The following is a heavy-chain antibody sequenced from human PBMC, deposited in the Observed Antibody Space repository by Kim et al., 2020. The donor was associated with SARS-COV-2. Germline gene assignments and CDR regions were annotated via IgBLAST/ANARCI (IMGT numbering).Heavy chain of an antibody. D-gene: IGHD3-10*01. CDR3: ARDQDYYGSGSYYWYYYYGMDV. J-gene: IGHJ6*02. V-gene: IGHV1-18*04. CDR1: GYTFTSYG. Sequence: ASVKVSCKASGYTFTSYGISWVRQAPGQGLEWMGWISAYNGNTNYAQKLQGRVTMTTDTSTSTAYMELRSLRSDDTAVYYCARDQDYYGSGSYYWYYYYGMDVWGQGTTVTVSS. CDR2: ISAYNGNT.